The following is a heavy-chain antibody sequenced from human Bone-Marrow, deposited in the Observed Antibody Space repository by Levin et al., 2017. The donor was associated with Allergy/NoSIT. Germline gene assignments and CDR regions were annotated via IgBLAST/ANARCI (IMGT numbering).Heavy chain of an antibody. V-gene: IGHV1-2*02. CDR3: ARDPTTVTTYFDY. CDR1: GYIFTGYY. D-gene: IGHD4-17*01. J-gene: IGHJ4*02. Sequence: VASVKVSCKASGYIFTGYYMHWVRQAPGQGLEWMGWINPDIGGTNYAQRFQGRVTMTRDTSINTAYMELSGLRSDDTAVYYCARDPTTVTTYFDYWGQGTLVTVSS. CDR2: INPDIGGT.